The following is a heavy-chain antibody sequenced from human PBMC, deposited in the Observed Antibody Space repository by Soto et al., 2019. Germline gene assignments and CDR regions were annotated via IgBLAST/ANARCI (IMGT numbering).Heavy chain of an antibody. CDR1: GFTFSSYD. CDR3: ARTEERGGHAFDI. CDR2: ISGSGGTT. V-gene: IGHV3-23*01. J-gene: IGHJ3*02. Sequence: EVPLLESGGGLVQPGKSLRLSCAASGFTFSSYDMSWVRQAPGKGLEWLSGISGSGGTTFYADSVKGRFTISRDNSNKKLYLQMDSLRVEDTAIYYCARTEERGGHAFDIWGQGTMVTVSS. D-gene: IGHD3-16*01.